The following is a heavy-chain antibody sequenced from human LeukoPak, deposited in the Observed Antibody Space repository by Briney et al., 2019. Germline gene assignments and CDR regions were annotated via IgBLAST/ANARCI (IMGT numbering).Heavy chain of an antibody. J-gene: IGHJ4*02. CDR1: GGSFSDHY. Sequence: PSETLSLTCAVYGGSFSDHYWSWIRQTPGKGLEWIGEINHSESTNYNPSLKSRVTISVDTSKNQFSLKLSSVTAADTAVYYCARRTRWLQFWYFDYWGQGTLVTVSS. CDR3: ARRTRWLQFWYFDY. V-gene: IGHV4-34*01. CDR2: INHSEST. D-gene: IGHD5-24*01.